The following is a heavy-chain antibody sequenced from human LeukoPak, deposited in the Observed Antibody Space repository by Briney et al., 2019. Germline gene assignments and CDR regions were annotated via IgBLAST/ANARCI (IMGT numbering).Heavy chain of an antibody. CDR3: ARLYYYGSGNTNWFDP. CDR1: GYTFTSYY. D-gene: IGHD3-10*01. Sequence: GASVKVSCKASGYTFTSYYMHWVRQAPGQGLEWMGIINPSGGSTSYAQKFQGRVTMTRDTSTSTVYMELSSLRSEDTAVYYCARLYYYGSGNTNWFDPWGQGTLVTVSS. CDR2: INPSGGST. J-gene: IGHJ5*02. V-gene: IGHV1-46*01.